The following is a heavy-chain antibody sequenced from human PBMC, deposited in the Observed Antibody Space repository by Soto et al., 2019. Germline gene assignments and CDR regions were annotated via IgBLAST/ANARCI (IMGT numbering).Heavy chain of an antibody. V-gene: IGHV1-3*01. D-gene: IGHD3-22*01. CDR2: INAGNGDT. CDR3: ARYFDRDDYYLDY. CDR1: GYTFSSYT. J-gene: IGHJ4*02. Sequence: QVQFVQSGAEVKKPGASVKVSCKASGYTFSSYTMHWVRQAPGQRLEWMGWINAGNGDTKYSQNFQGRITITRDTSATTVYMELSSLRSEDTAVYYCARYFDRDDYYLDYWGQGTLVTVSS.